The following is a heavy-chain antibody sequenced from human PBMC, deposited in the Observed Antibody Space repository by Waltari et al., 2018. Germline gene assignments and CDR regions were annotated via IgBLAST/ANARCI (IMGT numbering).Heavy chain of an antibody. CDR1: GFSISTSGVP. CDR2: VSWKDYK. J-gene: IGHJ5*01. Sequence: QITLRESGPTLVKPTQTLTLTCSFSGFSISTSGVPVVWVRPPPGKALEWLAIVSWKDYKRYNPSLKNRVTISKDTSKNHVVLTMSNVDPVDTATYYCAHRPDSTDSLWRYWFDSWGQGTLVTVSS. D-gene: IGHD3-22*01. CDR3: AHRPDSTDSLWRYWFDS. V-gene: IGHV2-5*01.